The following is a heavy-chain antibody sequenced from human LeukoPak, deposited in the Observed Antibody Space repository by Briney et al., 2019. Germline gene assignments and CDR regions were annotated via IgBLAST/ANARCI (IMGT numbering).Heavy chain of an antibody. J-gene: IGHJ4*02. Sequence: SETLSLTCTVSGGSISSYYWGWIRQPAGKGLEWIGRIYTSGSTNYNPSLKSRVTMSVDTSKNQFSLKLSSVTAADTAVYHCARTYSSGWSYFDYWGQGTLVTVSS. D-gene: IGHD6-19*01. CDR2: IYTSGST. CDR3: ARTYSSGWSYFDY. CDR1: GGSISSYY. V-gene: IGHV4-4*07.